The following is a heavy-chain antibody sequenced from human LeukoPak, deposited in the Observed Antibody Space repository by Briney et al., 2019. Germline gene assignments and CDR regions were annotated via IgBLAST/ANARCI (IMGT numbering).Heavy chain of an antibody. D-gene: IGHD4-17*01. Sequence: GASVNVSCKASGYTFTGYYMHWVRQAAGQGLEWMGWINPNSGGTNYAQKFQGWVTMTRDTSISTAYMELSRLRSDDTAVYYCARSGTHDYGDYVHYYYGMDVWGQGTTVTVSS. CDR2: INPNSGGT. V-gene: IGHV1-2*04. CDR1: GYTFTGYY. J-gene: IGHJ6*02. CDR3: ARSGTHDYGDYVHYYYGMDV.